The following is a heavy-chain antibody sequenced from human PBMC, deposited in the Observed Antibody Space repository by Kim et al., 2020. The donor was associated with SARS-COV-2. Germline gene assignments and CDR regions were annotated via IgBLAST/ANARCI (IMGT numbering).Heavy chain of an antibody. CDR3: TTRHYYGSGRYYEEKEY. J-gene: IGHJ4*02. V-gene: IGHV3-15*01. CDR1: GFTFSDSW. CDR2: IKSKTDGETT. D-gene: IGHD3-10*01. Sequence: GGSLRLSCAASGFTFSDSWMIWVRQGPEKGLEWVGRIKSKTDGETTDYAAPVKGRFTISRDDSKNTLYLQMNSLKTEDTAVYYCTTRHYYGSGRYYEEKEYWGQGTLVTVSS.